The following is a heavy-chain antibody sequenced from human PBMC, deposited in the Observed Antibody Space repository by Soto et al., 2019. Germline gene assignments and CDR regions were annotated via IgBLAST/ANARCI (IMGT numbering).Heavy chain of an antibody. J-gene: IGHJ4*02. CDR2: IKQDGSEK. Sequence: GGSLRLSCAASGFTFSSYWMNWVRQAPGKGLEWVANIKQDGSEKYYVDSVKGRFTISRDNAKNSLYLQMNSLRAEDTAVYYCARDLMYYYGSGSYFDYWGQGTLVTVSS. CDR1: GFTFSSYW. CDR3: ARDLMYYYGSGSYFDY. D-gene: IGHD3-10*01. V-gene: IGHV3-7*03.